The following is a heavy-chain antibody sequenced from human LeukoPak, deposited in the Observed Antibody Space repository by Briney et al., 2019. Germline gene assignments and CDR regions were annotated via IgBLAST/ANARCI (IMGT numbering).Heavy chain of an antibody. CDR2: IYTIGTT. CDR3: ARGSGWLDY. J-gene: IGHJ4*02. V-gene: IGHV3-53*01. CDR1: GFTVSNTF. D-gene: IGHD6-19*01. Sequence: PWGSLRLTCAASGFTVSNTFMSWVRQAPGKGLEWVSVIYTIGTTYYADSVKGRFTISRDNSKNTLYLQMNSLRAEDTAVYYCARGSGWLDYWGQGSLVTVSS.